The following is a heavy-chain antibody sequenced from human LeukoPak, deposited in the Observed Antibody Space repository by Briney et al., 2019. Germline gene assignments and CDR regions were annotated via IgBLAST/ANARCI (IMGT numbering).Heavy chain of an antibody. CDR2: IYYSGST. J-gene: IGHJ5*02. V-gene: IGHV4-59*01. D-gene: IGHD3-3*01. CDR3: ARGGITISPNWFDP. CDR1: GGSISSYY. Sequence: SETLSLTCTVSGGSISSYYWSWIRQPPGKGLEWIGYIYYSGSTNYNPSLKSRVTISVDTSKNQFSLKLSSVTAEDTAVYYCARGGITISPNWFDPWGQGTLVTASS.